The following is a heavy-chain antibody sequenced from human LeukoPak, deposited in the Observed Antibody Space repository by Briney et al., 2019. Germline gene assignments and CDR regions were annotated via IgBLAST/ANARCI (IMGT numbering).Heavy chain of an antibody. CDR2: IYHSGST. CDR3: ARGRWFGELLNYCFDY. V-gene: IGHV4-38-2*02. D-gene: IGHD3-10*01. CDR1: GYSISSGYY. J-gene: IGHJ4*02. Sequence: SETLSLTCTVSGYSISSGYYWGWIRQPPGKGLEWIGSIYHSGSTYYNPSLKSRVIISVDTSKNQFSLKLSSVTAADTAVYYCARGRWFGELLNYCFDYWGQGTLVTVSS.